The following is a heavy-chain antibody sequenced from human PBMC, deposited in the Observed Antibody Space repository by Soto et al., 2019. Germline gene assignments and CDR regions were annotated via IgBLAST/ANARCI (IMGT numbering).Heavy chain of an antibody. CDR3: ARSLVPAAIGGAFDI. Sequence: QVQLVESGGGVVQPGRSLRLSCAASGFTFSNYAMYWFRQAPGKGLEWVAIISYDGTNKYYADSVKGRFTISRDNSKNTLYLHMNSLRAEDTAVYYCARSLVPAAIGGAFDIWGQGTMVTVSS. D-gene: IGHD2-2*02. CDR1: GFTFSNYA. J-gene: IGHJ3*02. V-gene: IGHV3-30-3*01. CDR2: ISYDGTNK.